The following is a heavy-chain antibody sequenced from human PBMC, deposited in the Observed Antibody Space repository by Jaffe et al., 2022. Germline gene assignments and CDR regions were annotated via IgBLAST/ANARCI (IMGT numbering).Heavy chain of an antibody. V-gene: IGHV1-2*02. J-gene: IGHJ4*02. CDR3: ARDAYNGYGGLDY. D-gene: IGHD4-17*01. CDR2: LNPKNGDT. Sequence: QVKFVQSGAEVKKPGASVNVSCKTSTYGFVGSYVNWVRQAPGQGLEWIGRLNPKNGDTNYAQRFQGRVTMTRETTRETSSSVAYMELTRLTPDDTAVYYCARDAYNGYGGLDYWGQGTLVTVSS. CDR1: TYGFVGSY.